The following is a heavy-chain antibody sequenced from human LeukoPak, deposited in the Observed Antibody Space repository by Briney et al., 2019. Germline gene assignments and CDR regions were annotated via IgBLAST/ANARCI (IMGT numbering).Heavy chain of an antibody. CDR3: ARASIDSRLRYYYGMDV. J-gene: IGHJ6*02. CDR1: GYTFTSYY. CDR2: INPSGGST. Sequence: ASVKVSCKASGYTFTSYYMHWVRQAPGQGLEWMGIINPSGGSTSYAQKFQGRVTMTRDTSTSTAYMELSSLRSEDTAVYYCARASIDSRLRYYYGMDVWGQGTTVTVSS. V-gene: IGHV1-46*01. D-gene: IGHD3-22*01.